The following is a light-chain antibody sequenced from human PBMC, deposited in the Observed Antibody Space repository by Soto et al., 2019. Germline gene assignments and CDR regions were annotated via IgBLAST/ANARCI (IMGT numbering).Light chain of an antibody. V-gene: IGLV1-51*02. Sequence: QSVLTQPPSVSAAPGQKVTISCSGSSSNIESNSVSWYQQLPGTAPKVLIYENNKRPSGIPDRYSGSKSGTSATLGIDGLQTGDEADYYCAVWDSSLIAGVFGGGTQLTVL. CDR1: SSNIESNS. J-gene: IGLJ2*01. CDR3: AVWDSSLIAGV. CDR2: ENN.